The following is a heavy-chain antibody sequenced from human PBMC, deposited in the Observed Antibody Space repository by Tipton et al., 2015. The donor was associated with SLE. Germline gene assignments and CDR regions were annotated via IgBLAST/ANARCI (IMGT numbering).Heavy chain of an antibody. D-gene: IGHD3-9*01. Sequence: TLSLTCTVSGVSLSSAIYYWTWIRQPAGQGLEWIGRIHTSGSTTYNPSLKSRVTISPDTSKNNFSLKLNSVTAADTAVYYCARHGDILTGYLHFDYWGQGTLVTVSS. CDR1: GVSLSSAIYY. CDR3: ARHGDILTGYLHFDY. CDR2: IHTSGST. V-gene: IGHV4-61*02. J-gene: IGHJ4*02.